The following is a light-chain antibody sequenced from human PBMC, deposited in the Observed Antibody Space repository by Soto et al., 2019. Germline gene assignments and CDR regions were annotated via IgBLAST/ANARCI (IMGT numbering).Light chain of an antibody. CDR3: QQYFTYSWT. Sequence: DIQMTQSPSTVSASVGDRVTITCRASQSISNWLAWYQQKPGKAPKLLIYKGSSLESGVPSRFSGSGSGTEFTLTISSLQPDDFAAYYCQQYFTYSWTFGQGTRVEIK. J-gene: IGKJ1*01. V-gene: IGKV1-5*03. CDR1: QSISNW. CDR2: KGS.